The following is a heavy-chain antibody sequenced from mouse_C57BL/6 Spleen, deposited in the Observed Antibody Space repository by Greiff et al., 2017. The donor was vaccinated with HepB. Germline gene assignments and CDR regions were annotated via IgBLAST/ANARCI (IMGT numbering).Heavy chain of an antibody. J-gene: IGHJ4*01. V-gene: IGHV1-39*01. CDR1: GYSFTDYN. D-gene: IGHD1-1*01. CDR2: INPNYGTT. Sequence: VQLQQSGPELVKPGASVKIPCKASGYSFTDYNMNWVKQSNGKSLEWIGVINPNYGTTSYNQKFKGKATLTVDQSSSTAYMQLNSVTSEDSAVYYGASSRDYGSSSGAMDDWGQGTSVTVSS. CDR3: ASSRDYGSSSGAMDD.